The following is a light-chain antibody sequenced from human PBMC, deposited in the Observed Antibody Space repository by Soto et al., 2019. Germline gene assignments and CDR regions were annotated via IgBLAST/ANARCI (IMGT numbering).Light chain of an antibody. V-gene: IGLV2-23*03. CDR3: CSYAGSRTFHVV. J-gene: IGLJ2*01. Sequence: QSALTQPASVSGSPGQSITISCTGTSSDVGSYNLVSWYQQHPGKAPKLMIYEGSKRPSGVSNRFSGSKSGNTASLTISGLQAEDEADYYCCSYAGSRTFHVVFGGGTKVTVL. CDR2: EGS. CDR1: SSDVGSYNL.